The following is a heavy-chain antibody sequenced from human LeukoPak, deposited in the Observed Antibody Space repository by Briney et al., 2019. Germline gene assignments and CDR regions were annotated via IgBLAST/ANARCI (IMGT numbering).Heavy chain of an antibody. CDR1: GGSFSGYY. Sequence: PSETLSLTCAVYGGSFSGYYWSWIRQPPGKGLEWIGEINHSGSTNYNPSLKSRVTISVDTSKNQFSLKLSSVTAADTAVYYCSRDTMVVTASLSGGWFDPWGQGTLVTVSS. CDR2: INHSGST. D-gene: IGHD2-21*02. J-gene: IGHJ5*02. V-gene: IGHV4-34*01. CDR3: SRDTMVVTASLSGGWFDP.